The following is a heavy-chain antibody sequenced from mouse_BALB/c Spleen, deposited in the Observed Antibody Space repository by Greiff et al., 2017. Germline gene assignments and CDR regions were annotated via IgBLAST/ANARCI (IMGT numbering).Heavy chain of an antibody. Sequence: VQRVESGPGLVAPSQSLSITCTVSGFSLTSYGVHWVRQPPGKGLEWLGVIWAGGSTNYNSALMSRLSISKDNSKSQVFLKMNSLQTDDTAMYYCARERKTGSYGNGAMDYWGQGTSVTVSS. D-gene: IGHD2-1*01. CDR3: ARERKTGSYGNGAMDY. CDR1: GFSLTSYG. V-gene: IGHV2-9*02. CDR2: IWAGGST. J-gene: IGHJ4*01.